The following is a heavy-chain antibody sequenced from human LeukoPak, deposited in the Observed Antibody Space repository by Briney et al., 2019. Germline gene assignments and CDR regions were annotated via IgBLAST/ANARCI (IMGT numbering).Heavy chain of an antibody. V-gene: IGHV1-69*01. CDR1: GGTFSSCA. J-gene: IGHJ3*02. CDR2: FIPIFGTA. D-gene: IGHD2-21*02. CDR3: ARGTAYCGGDCYLSGSEAFDI. Sequence: ASVKVSCKASGGTFSSCAISWVRQAPGQGLGGLGGFIPIFGTANYAQKFQGRVTITADESTSTAYMELSSLRSEDTAVYYCARGTAYCGGDCYLSGSEAFDIWGQGTMVTVSS.